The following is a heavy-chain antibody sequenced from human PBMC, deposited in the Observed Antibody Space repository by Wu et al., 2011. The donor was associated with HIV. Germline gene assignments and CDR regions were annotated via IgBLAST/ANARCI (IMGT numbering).Heavy chain of an antibody. D-gene: IGHD3-10*01. J-gene: IGHJ4*02. Sequence: QVQLVQSGAEVKKPGASVKVSCKASGFTFTGYYMHWVRQAPGQGLEWMGIINPSGGSTSYAQKFQGRVTMTRDTSTSTVYMELSSLRSEDTAVYYCARVRRWERAYGSGSYLGYWGQGTLVTVSS. CDR1: GFTFTGYY. CDR3: ARVRRWERAYGSGSYLGY. CDR2: INPSGGST. V-gene: IGHV1-46*01.